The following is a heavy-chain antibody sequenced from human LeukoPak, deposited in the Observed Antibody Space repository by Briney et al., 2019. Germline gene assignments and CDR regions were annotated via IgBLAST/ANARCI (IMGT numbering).Heavy chain of an antibody. CDR1: GFTFDDYA. CDR2: IGWNSGGI. J-gene: IGHJ4*02. Sequence: GRSLRLSCAASGFTFDDYAMHWVRQAPGKGLEWVSGIGWNSGGIVYADSVKGRFTISRDNAKNSLYLQMNSLRAEDTAVYYCASEGSTFAFDYWGQGTLVTVSS. V-gene: IGHV3-9*01. CDR3: ASEGSTFAFDY. D-gene: IGHD5/OR15-5a*01.